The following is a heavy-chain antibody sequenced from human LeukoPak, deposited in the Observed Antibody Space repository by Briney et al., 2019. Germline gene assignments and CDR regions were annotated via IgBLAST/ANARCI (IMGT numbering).Heavy chain of an antibody. CDR2: ISSSSSTI. CDR3: AGGATIPY. CDR1: GFTFSSCS. V-gene: IGHV3-48*01. Sequence: GRSLRLSCAACGFTFSSCSMNWVRQAPGKGLEWVSYISSSSSTIYCADSVKGRFTITSDNAKNSLYLQMNSLRAEDTAVYYCAGGATIPYWGQGTLVTVSS. J-gene: IGHJ4*02. D-gene: IGHD5-12*01.